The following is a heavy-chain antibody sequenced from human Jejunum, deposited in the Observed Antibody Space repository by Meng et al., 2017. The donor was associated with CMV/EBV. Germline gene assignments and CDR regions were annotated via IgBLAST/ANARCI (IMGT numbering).Heavy chain of an antibody. CDR3: ARHADGGWYAMDV. CDR2: IRSDGTET. D-gene: IGHD2-15*01. V-gene: IGHV3-7*02. Sequence: AAFTFSHYWMTWVRQPPGKGLEWVANIRSDGTETNHVDSLKGRFTISRDNGKNALYLQMNSLRVEDTAVYYCARHADGGWYAMDVWGHGTTVTVSS. J-gene: IGHJ6*02. CDR1: AFTFSHYW.